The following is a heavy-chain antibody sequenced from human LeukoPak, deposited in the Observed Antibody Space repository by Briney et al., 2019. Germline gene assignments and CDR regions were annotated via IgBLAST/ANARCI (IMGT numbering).Heavy chain of an antibody. D-gene: IGHD6-19*01. J-gene: IGHJ4*02. CDR3: ARDRAVAEFDY. CDR2: IYTSGST. V-gene: IGHV4-4*07. Sequence: SEAPSLTCTVSGGSISSYYWSWIRQPAGKGLEWIGRIYTSGSTNYNPSLKSRVTMSVDTSKNQFSLKLSSVTAADTAVYYCARDRAVAEFDYWGQGTLVTVSS. CDR1: GGSISSYY.